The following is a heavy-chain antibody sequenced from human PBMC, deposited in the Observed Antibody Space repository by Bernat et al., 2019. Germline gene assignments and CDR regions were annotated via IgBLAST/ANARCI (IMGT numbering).Heavy chain of an antibody. D-gene: IGHD5-12*01. CDR2: INSDGSST. CDR1: GFTFSSYW. V-gene: IGHV3-74*01. Sequence: EVQLVESGGGLVQPGGSLRLSCAASGFTFSSYWMHWVRQAPGKGLVWVSRINSDGSSTSYADPVKGRFTISRDNAKNTLYLQMNSLRAEDKAVYYCAGELVATRRLRYYYYGMDVWGQGTTVTVSS. J-gene: IGHJ6*02. CDR3: AGELVATRRLRYYYYGMDV.